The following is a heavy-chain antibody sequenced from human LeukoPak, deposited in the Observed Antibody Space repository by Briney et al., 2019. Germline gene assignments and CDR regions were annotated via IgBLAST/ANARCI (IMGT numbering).Heavy chain of an antibody. D-gene: IGHD2-15*01. Sequence: GASVKVSCKASGYTFTSYGISWVRQAPGQGLEWMGWISAYNGNTNYAQKVQGRVAMTSDTSTNTAYMELRSLRSDDTAVYYCVREDCSGSSCPGYWGQGTLVTVSS. J-gene: IGHJ4*02. V-gene: IGHV1-18*01. CDR1: GYTFTSYG. CDR3: VREDCSGSSCPGY. CDR2: ISAYNGNT.